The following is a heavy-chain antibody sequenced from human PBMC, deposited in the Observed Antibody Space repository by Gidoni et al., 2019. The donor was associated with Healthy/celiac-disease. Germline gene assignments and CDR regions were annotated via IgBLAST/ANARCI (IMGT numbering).Heavy chain of an antibody. J-gene: IGHJ4*02. CDR2: ISAYNGNT. D-gene: IGHD3-22*01. V-gene: IGHV1-18*01. CDR3: ARLWYYYDSSGYYPTSTYFDY. CDR1: GYTFTSSG. Sequence: QVQLVQSGAEVKTPGASVKVSCKASGYTFTSSGISWVRQAPGQGLEWMGWISAYNGNTNYAQKLQGRVTMTTDTSTSTAYMELRSLRSDDTAVYYCARLWYYYDSSGYYPTSTYFDYWGQGTLVTVSS.